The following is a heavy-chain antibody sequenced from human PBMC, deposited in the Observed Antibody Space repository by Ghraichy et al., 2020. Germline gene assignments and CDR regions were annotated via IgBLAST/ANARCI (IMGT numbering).Heavy chain of an antibody. CDR2: INSDGRST. CDR1: GFTFRTYW. V-gene: IGHV3-74*03. D-gene: IGHD4-17*01. Sequence: GGSLRLSCEASGFTFRTYWMQWVRQHPGKGLMWVSRINSDGRSTEYADSVKGRFTISRDNAKNTLYLQMNSLRVEDTGVYYCARVKEFGDYELDFWGQGSLVSVSS. J-gene: IGHJ4*02. CDR3: ARVKEFGDYELDF.